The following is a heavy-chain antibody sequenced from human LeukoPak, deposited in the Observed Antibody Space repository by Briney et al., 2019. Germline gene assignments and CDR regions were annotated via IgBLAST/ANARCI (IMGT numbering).Heavy chain of an antibody. Sequence: GFLRLSCAASGFTFSSHWMSWVRQAPGKGLEWVANIKQDGSEKYCVDSVKGRFTISRDNAKNSLFLQMNSLRAEDTAVYYCARTAYGSGSYSTNRNWFDPWGQGTLVTVSS. V-gene: IGHV3-7*01. CDR1: GFTFSSHW. CDR2: IKQDGSEK. J-gene: IGHJ5*02. CDR3: ARTAYGSGSYSTNRNWFDP. D-gene: IGHD3-10*01.